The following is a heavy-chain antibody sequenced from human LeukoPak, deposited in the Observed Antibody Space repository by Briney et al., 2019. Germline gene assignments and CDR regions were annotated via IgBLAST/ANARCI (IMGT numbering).Heavy chain of an antibody. CDR2: ISSSGSTI. Sequence: GGSLRLSCAASGFTFSDYYMSWIRQAPGKGLEWVSYISSSGSTIYYADSVKGRFTISRDNAKNSLYLQMNSLRAEETAVYCCARDVIVIAVDPFFVYGGQGTLVTVSS. V-gene: IGHV3-11*01. D-gene: IGHD6-19*01. CDR3: ARDVIVIAVDPFFVY. CDR1: GFTFSDYY. J-gene: IGHJ4*02.